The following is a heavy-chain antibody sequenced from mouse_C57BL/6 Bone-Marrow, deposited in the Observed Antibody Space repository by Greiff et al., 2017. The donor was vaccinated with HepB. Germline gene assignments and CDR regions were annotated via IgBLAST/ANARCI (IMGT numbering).Heavy chain of an antibody. V-gene: IGHV5-15*01. J-gene: IGHJ1*03. CDR1: GFTFSDYG. CDR2: ISNLAYSI. CDR3: ATHPAGYFDV. Sequence: EVKLMESGGGLVQPGGSLKLSCAASGFTFSDYGMAWVRQAPRKRPEWVAFISNLAYSIYYADTVTGRFTISRENAKNTLYLEMSSLRSDDTAMYYCATHPAGYFDVWGTGTTVTVSS.